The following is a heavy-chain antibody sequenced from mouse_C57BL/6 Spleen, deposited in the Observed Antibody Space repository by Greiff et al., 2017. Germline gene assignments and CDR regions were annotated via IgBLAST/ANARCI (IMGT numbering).Heavy chain of an antibody. V-gene: IGHV5-6*01. CDR3: ARRGGSMDY. D-gene: IGHD1-1*01. J-gene: IGHJ2*01. Sequence: EVQVVESGGDLVKPGGSLKLSCAASGFTFSSYGMSWVRQTPDQRLEWVATISSGGSYTYYPDSVKGRFTISRDNAKNTLYLQMSSLKAEDTAMYYCARRGGSMDYWGQGTMLTVSS. CDR1: GFTFSSYG. CDR2: ISSGGSYT.